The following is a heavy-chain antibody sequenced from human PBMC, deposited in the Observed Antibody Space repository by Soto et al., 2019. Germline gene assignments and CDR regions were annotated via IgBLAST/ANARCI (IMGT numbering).Heavy chain of an antibody. CDR2: INHSGST. Sequence: SETLSLTCAVYGGSFSGYYWSWIRQPPGKGLEWIGEINHSGSTNYNPSLKSRVTISVDTSKNQFSLKLSSVTAADTAVYYCARSAIWTGVRGYYYMDVWGKGTTVTVSS. J-gene: IGHJ6*03. D-gene: IGHD3-10*01. V-gene: IGHV4-34*01. CDR3: ARSAIWTGVRGYYYMDV. CDR1: GGSFSGYY.